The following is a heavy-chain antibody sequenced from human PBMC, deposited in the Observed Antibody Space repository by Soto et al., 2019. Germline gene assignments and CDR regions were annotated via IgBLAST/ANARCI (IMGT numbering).Heavy chain of an antibody. CDR2: INHSGST. Sequence: LSLTCAVYGGSFSGYYWSWIRQPPGKGLEWIGEINHSGSTNYNPSLKSRVTISVDTSKNQFSLKLSSVTAADTAVYYCARLPYNWNYRADWFDPWGQGTLVTVSS. CDR3: ARLPYNWNYRADWFDP. CDR1: GGSFSGYY. V-gene: IGHV4-34*01. D-gene: IGHD1-7*01. J-gene: IGHJ5*02.